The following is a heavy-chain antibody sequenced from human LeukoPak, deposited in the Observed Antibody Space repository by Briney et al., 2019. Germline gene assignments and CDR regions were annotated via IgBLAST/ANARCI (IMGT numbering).Heavy chain of an antibody. Sequence: SETLSLTCTVSGGSISSYYWSWIRQPPGKGLEWIGYIYYSGSTNYNPSLKSRVTISVDTSKNQFSLKLSSVTAADTAVYYCARDSIAVAGADAFDIWGQGTMVTVSS. D-gene: IGHD6-19*01. J-gene: IGHJ3*02. CDR1: GGSISSYY. CDR2: IYYSGST. V-gene: IGHV4-59*12. CDR3: ARDSIAVAGADAFDI.